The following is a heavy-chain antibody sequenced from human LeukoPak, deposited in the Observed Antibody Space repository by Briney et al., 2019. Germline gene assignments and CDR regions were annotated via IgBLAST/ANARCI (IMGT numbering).Heavy chain of an antibody. CDR1: GLTVSNNY. J-gene: IGHJ5*02. CDR2: IYSDGTT. V-gene: IGHV3-66*01. CDR3: ARDKDA. Sequence: GGSLRLSCVVSGLTVSNNYMSWVRQAPGKGLEWVSVIYSDGTTRNADSVKGRFTISRDNSKNTVYLQMDSLRAEDTAVYYCARDKDAWGQETLVTVSS.